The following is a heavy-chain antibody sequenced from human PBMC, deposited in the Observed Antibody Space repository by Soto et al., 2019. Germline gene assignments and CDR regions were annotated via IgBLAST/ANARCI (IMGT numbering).Heavy chain of an antibody. CDR3: ARGDDFDYYYGVDV. V-gene: IGHV1-69*06. D-gene: IGHD3-16*01. Sequence: QVQLVQSGAEVKKPGSSVKVSCKASGGTFSNHAISWVRQAPGQGLEWMGGIVPMFGTSNYAQKFQGRVTTTADKSTNTAYMERSSLTSEDTAVYYCARGDDFDYYYGVDVWGQGTTVTVSS. CDR1: GGTFSNHA. CDR2: IVPMFGTS. J-gene: IGHJ6*02.